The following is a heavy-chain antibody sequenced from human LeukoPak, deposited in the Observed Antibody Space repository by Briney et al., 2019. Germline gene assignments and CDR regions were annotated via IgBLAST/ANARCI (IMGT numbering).Heavy chain of an antibody. CDR3: AREGVRGVKIAYYYYMDV. J-gene: IGHJ6*03. CDR1: GYTFTSYG. V-gene: IGHV1-18*01. D-gene: IGHD3-10*01. CDR2: IIVYNGNT. Sequence: GAAVKVSCKASGYTFTSYGISWGRQDPGQGLEWMGWIIVYNGNTNYEQKLQGRVTMTTDTSTSTAYMELRSLRSDDTAVYYCAREGVRGVKIAYYYYMDVWGKGTTVTVSS.